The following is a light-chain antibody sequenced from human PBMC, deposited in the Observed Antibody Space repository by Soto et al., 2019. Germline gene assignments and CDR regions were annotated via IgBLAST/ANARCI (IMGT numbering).Light chain of an antibody. CDR2: GAS. CDR3: QQYKNCVT. Sequence: EIVMTQSPATLSVSPGESATLSCRASQSGSSNVAWYQQKLGQAPRLLIYGASNRATGIPARFSGSGSGTEFILTISSLQSEDFAVYYCQQYKNCVTFGGGTNMEIK. V-gene: IGKV3-15*01. CDR1: QSGSSN. J-gene: IGKJ4*01.